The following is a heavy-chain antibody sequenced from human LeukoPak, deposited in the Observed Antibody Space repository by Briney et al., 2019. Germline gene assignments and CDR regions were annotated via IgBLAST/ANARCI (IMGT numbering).Heavy chain of an antibody. CDR1: GGSISNYH. CDR2: IYYSGST. J-gene: IGHJ3*02. CDR3: ARDNGNYYDSSGFLDAFDI. D-gene: IGHD3-22*01. V-gene: IGHV4-59*01. Sequence: SETLSLTCTVSGGSISNYHWSWIRQPPGKGLEWIGYIYYSGSTNYNPSLKSRVTISLDTSKNQVSLRLSSVTAADTAVYYCARDNGNYYDSSGFLDAFDIWGQGTMVTVSS.